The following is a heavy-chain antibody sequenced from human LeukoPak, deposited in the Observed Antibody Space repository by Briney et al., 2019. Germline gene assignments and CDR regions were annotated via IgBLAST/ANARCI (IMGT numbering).Heavy chain of an antibody. D-gene: IGHD3-10*01. Sequence: SSATLSLTCAVSGDSIRSDYYWAWVRQPPGKGLEWVGSIYHNGMTFYNPSLKSRLIVSVDTSNNHFSLKLTPVTAADTAVYYCTRGGPYYRTSFDYWGQGTPVTVSS. J-gene: IGHJ4*02. CDR3: TRGGPYYRTSFDY. V-gene: IGHV4-38-2*01. CDR2: IYHNGMT. CDR1: GDSIRSDYY.